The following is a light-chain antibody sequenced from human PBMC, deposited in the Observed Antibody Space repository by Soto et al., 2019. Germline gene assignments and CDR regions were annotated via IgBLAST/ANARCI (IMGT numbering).Light chain of an antibody. CDR1: QSISSW. V-gene: IGKV1D-16*01. CDR3: QQSGSSPLT. J-gene: IGKJ4*01. CDR2: DAS. Sequence: LQLTLAPSSMSPSLGTRVAITGGASQSISSWLAWYQQKPEKAPRLVIYDASSLHSGVPDRFSGSGSGTDFTLTISSLQPEDFAVYYCQQSGSSPLTFGGGTKVDIK.